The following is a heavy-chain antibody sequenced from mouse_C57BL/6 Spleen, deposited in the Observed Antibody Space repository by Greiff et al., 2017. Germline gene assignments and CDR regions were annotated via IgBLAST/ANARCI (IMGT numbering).Heavy chain of an antibody. V-gene: IGHV1-82*01. D-gene: IGHD2-1*01. CDR3: ARSYGNLFDY. J-gene: IGHJ2*01. Sequence: VQLQQSGPELVKPGASVKISCKASGYAFSSSWMNWVKQRPGKGLEWIGRIYPGDGDTNYNGKFKGKATLTADKSSSTAYMQRSSLTSEDSAVYFCARSYGNLFDYWGQGTTLTVSS. CDR1: GYAFSSSW. CDR2: IYPGDGDT.